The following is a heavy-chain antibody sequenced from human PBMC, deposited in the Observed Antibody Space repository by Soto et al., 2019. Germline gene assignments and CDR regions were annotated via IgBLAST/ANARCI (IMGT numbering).Heavy chain of an antibody. CDR2: SSGSGSTT. D-gene: IGHD3-3*01. J-gene: IGHJ4*02. Sequence: EVQLLESGGGLVQPGGSLRLSCAASGFSFSNYAMSWVRQAPGKGLEWVSLSSGSGSTTNYADSVKGRFTISRDNSKKTVYLQMSSLRGEDTAIYFCAKGAANTVFGVDTLFDKWGQGALVTVSS. CDR3: AKGAANTVFGVDTLFDK. V-gene: IGHV3-23*01. CDR1: GFSFSNYA.